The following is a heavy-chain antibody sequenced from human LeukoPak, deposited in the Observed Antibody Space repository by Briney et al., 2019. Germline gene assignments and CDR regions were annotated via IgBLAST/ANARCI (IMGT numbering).Heavy chain of an antibody. CDR3: ARHLSQGDGTKRGFYY. D-gene: IGHD5-24*01. J-gene: IGHJ4*02. CDR2: ISYSGST. CDR1: GGSFSDYS. V-gene: IGHV4-34*01. Sequence: SETLSLTCAVYGGSFSDYSWTWIRQPPGKGLESIGSISYSGSTYYNPSLRSRVTISVDTSSNQFSLKLSSVTAADTAVYYCARHLSQGDGTKRGFYYWGQGTLVTVSS.